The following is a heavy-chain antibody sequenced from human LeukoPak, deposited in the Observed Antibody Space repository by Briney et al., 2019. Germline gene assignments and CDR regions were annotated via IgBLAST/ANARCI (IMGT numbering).Heavy chain of an antibody. CDR2: ISGIGGST. V-gene: IGHV3-23*01. CDR3: ARGMGAAYYFDY. D-gene: IGHD1-26*01. J-gene: IGHJ4*02. Sequence: GGSLRLSCAASGFTFSSYAMSWVRQAPGKGLEWVSAISGIGGSTYYADSVKGRFTISRDNSKNTLYLQMNSLRAEDTAVYYCARGMGAAYYFDYWGQGTLVTVSS. CDR1: GFTFSSYA.